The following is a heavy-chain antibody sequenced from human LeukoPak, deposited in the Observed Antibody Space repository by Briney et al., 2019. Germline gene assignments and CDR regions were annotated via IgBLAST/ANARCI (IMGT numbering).Heavy chain of an antibody. J-gene: IGHJ4*02. Sequence: NPSETLSLTCTVSGGSISSGSYYWSWIRQPAGKGLEWIGRIYSSGSTNSNPSLKSRVTISVDTSKSQFSLKVSSVTAADTAVYYCARHLSEGVPAATIATARPGFDYWGQGTLVTVSS. V-gene: IGHV4-61*02. CDR2: IYSSGST. CDR3: ARHLSEGVPAATIATARPGFDY. D-gene: IGHD2-2*01. CDR1: GGSISSGSYY.